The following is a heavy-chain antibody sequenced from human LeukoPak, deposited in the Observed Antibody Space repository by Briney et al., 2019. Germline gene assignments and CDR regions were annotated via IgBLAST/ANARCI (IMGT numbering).Heavy chain of an antibody. CDR3: ARVMAEYVEGALDY. Sequence: PGGSLRLPCAASGFTFSSYAMRWVRHAPGKGLEGVSTISDSGGGAYYADSVKGRFTISRDNSKNTLYLQMNSLRVEDTAVYYCARVMAEYVEGALDYWGQGTLVTVSS. CDR1: GFTFSSYA. CDR2: ISDSGGGA. D-gene: IGHD5-24*01. J-gene: IGHJ4*02. V-gene: IGHV3-23*01.